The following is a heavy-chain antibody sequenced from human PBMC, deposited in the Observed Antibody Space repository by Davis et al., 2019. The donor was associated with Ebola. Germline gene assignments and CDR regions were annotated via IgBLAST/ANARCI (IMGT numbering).Heavy chain of an antibody. J-gene: IGHJ4*02. CDR2: IYYSGIT. V-gene: IGHV4-39*01. CDR3: ARGELIVVIPNFDY. CDR1: GGSIISSSSY. D-gene: IGHD3-22*01. Sequence: SETLSLTCTVSGGSIISSSSYWGWIRQPPRKGLEWIGSIYYSGITYYNPSLKSRVTISVDTSKNQFSLKLRSVTAADTAVYYCARGELIVVIPNFDYWDQGTLVTVSS.